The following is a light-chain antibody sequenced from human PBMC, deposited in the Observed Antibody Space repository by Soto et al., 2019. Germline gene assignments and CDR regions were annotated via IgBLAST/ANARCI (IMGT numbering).Light chain of an antibody. CDR1: QSISSW. CDR3: QQYRTYSWT. J-gene: IGKJ1*01. Sequence: DIQMTQSPSTLSASVGDRVTITCRASQSISSWLAWYQQIPGKAPKLLISKAFSLESGVPSRFSGSGSGTEFTLTISSLQPDDFATYYCQQYRTYSWTFGQGTKVEIK. CDR2: KAF. V-gene: IGKV1-5*03.